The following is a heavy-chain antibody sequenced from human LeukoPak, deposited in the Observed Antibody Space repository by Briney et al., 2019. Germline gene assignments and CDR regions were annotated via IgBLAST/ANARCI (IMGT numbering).Heavy chain of an antibody. J-gene: IGHJ4*02. V-gene: IGHV3-74*01. CDR3: ARDLPLEDSGSYLGFDY. D-gene: IGHD3-10*01. CDR1: GFTFETYW. CDR2: INGYGTTT. Sequence: PGGSLRLSCAASGFTFETYWMHWVRQAPGKGLVWVSCINGYGTTTNYADSVKGRFTISRDNSKNTLYLQMNSLRAEDTAVYYCARDLPLEDSGSYLGFDYWGQGTLVTVSS.